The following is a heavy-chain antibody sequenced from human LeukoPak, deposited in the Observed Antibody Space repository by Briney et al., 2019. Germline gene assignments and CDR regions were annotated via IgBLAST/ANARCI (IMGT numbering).Heavy chain of an antibody. CDR1: GFTFSSYA. V-gene: IGHV3-23*01. CDR3: AKDLRAYYDSSGYPVPGY. CDR2: ISGSGGTT. D-gene: IGHD3-22*01. J-gene: IGHJ4*02. Sequence: HSGGSLRLSCAASGFTFSSYAMSWVRQAPGKGLEWVSGISGSGGTTYYADSVKGRFTISRDNSKNTLYLQMNSLRAEDTAVYYCAKDLRAYYDSSGYPVPGYWGQGTLVTVSS.